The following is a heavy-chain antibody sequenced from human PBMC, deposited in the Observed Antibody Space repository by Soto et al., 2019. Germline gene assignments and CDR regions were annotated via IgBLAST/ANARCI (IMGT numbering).Heavy chain of an antibody. J-gene: IGHJ4*02. D-gene: IGHD5-12*01. CDR1: GFSLTTSGVG. CDR2: IYWDGDK. Sequence: QITLKESGPTLVKPTQTLTLTCTFSGFSLTTSGVGVGWIRQPPGKALEWLALIYWDGDKRYSPSLKSRLTIMKDTSKNQVVLIMTNMDPVDTTKYYGVQTHKWLKFDYWGQGTLVTVSS. CDR3: VQTHKWLKFDY. V-gene: IGHV2-5*02.